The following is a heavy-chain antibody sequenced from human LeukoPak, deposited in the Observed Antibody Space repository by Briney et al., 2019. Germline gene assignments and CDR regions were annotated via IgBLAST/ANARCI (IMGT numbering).Heavy chain of an antibody. V-gene: IGHV4-61*02. Sequence: SETLSLTCTVSGGSISSGSYYWSWLRQPAGXXXXXXGRICTSGSTRYNPSLKSRVTISVDTSKNQFSLKLSSETAADTAVYYCAGSRFLEWLAHFDYGGQGTLVSVSS. CDR3: AGSRFLEWLAHFDY. CDR1: GGSISSGSYY. D-gene: IGHD3-3*01. J-gene: IGHJ4*02. CDR2: ICTSGST.